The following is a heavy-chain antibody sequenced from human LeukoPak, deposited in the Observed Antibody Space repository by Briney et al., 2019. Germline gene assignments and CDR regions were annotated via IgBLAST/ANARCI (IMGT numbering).Heavy chain of an antibody. J-gene: IGHJ4*02. Sequence: ASVKVSCKASGYTFTTYAMHWVRQAPGQRLEWMGWINAGNGNTKYSQKFQGRVTITRDTSASTAYMELSSLRSEDTAVYYCARGARDTWGGYWGQGTLVTVSS. CDR2: INAGNGNT. D-gene: IGHD3-16*01. CDR1: GYTFTTYA. CDR3: ARGARDTWGGY. V-gene: IGHV1-3*01.